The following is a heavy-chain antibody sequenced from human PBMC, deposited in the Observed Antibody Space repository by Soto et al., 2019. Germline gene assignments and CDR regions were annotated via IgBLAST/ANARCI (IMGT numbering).Heavy chain of an antibody. Sequence: SQTLSLTCAISGDSVSSNSAAWNWIRQSPSRGLEWLGRTYYRSKWYNDYAVSVKSRITINPDTSKNQFSLQLNSVTPEDTAVYYCAREGYDFWSGYWPNYYYGMDVWGQGTTVTVYS. CDR1: GDSVSSNSAA. CDR2: TYYRSKWYN. CDR3: AREGYDFWSGYWPNYYYGMDV. V-gene: IGHV6-1*01. D-gene: IGHD3-3*01. J-gene: IGHJ6*02.